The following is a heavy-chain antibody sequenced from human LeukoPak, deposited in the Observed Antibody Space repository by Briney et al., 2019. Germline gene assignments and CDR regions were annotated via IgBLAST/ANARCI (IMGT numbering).Heavy chain of an antibody. CDR2: ISDSGNT. CDR3: ASGLEYQLLSHSYYYGMDV. J-gene: IGHJ6*02. CDR1: GGSISSRSYY. Sequence: SETLSLTCTVSGGSISSRSYYWGWIRQPPGKGLEWIGKISDSGNTYYSPSLRSRVTISIDMSKNQFSLKLSSVTATDTAVYYCASGLEYQLLSHSYYYGMDVWGQGTTVTVSS. V-gene: IGHV4-39*01. D-gene: IGHD2-2*01.